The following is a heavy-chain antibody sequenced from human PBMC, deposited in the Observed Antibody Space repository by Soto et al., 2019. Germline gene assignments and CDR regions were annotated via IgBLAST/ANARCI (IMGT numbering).Heavy chain of an antibody. D-gene: IGHD4-17*01. V-gene: IGHV1-69*01. CDR3: ARGADYGDYDFPFDY. CDR1: GGTFSSYA. J-gene: IGHJ4*02. Sequence: QVQLVQSGAEVKKPGSSVKVSCKASGGTFSSYAISWVRHAPGQGLEWMGGIIPIFGTANYAQKFQGRVTITADESTITAYMELSSLRSEDTAVYYCARGADYGDYDFPFDYWGQGTLVTVST. CDR2: IIPIFGTA.